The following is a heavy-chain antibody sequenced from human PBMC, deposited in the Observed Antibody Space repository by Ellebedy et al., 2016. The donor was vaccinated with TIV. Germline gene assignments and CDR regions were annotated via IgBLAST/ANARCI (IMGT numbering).Heavy chain of an antibody. Sequence: PGGSLRLSCAASGFTLNNVWMNDWMNWVRQAPGKGLEWVGRIQRNSDGGATEYAASVRGRFTISRDDSKNSLYLQMNSLKTEDTAVYYCARERNYYFDLWGRGTLVTVSS. CDR2: IQRNSDGGAT. CDR1: GFTLNNVWMNDW. V-gene: IGHV3-15*07. CDR3: ARERNYYFDL. J-gene: IGHJ2*01. D-gene: IGHD1-7*01.